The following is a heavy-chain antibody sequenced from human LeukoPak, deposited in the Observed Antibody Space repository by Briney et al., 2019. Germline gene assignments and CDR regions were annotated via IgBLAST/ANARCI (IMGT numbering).Heavy chain of an antibody. D-gene: IGHD3-3*01. J-gene: IGHJ6*03. CDR3: ARIITIFGVVGYYMDV. V-gene: IGHV4-59*01. Sequence: SETLSLTCAVSGGSISSYYWSWIRQPPGKGLEWLGYIYYTGSTNYNPSLKSRVTISVDTSKNQFSLKLSSVTAADTAVYYCARIITIFGVVGYYMDVWGKGTTVTVSS. CDR2: IYYTGST. CDR1: GGSISSYY.